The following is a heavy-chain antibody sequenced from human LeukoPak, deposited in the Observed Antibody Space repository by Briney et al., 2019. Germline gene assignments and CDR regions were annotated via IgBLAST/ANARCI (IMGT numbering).Heavy chain of an antibody. CDR2: IDYSGST. D-gene: IGHD6-13*01. J-gene: IGHJ6*02. Sequence: PSETLSLTCIVSGCSISSYYWSWIRQPPGKGLEWIGYIDYSGSTNYNPSLKSRVTISVDTSRNQISLKLSSVTAADTAVYYCAGSIAAAGYYYYGMDVWGQGTTVTVSS. V-gene: IGHV4-59*08. CDR1: GCSISSYY. CDR3: AGSIAAAGYYYYGMDV.